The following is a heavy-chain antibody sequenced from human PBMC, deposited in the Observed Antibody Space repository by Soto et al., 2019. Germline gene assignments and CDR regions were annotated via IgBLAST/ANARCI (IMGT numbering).Heavy chain of an antibody. CDR1: GFTFSSYT. CDR2: IWHDGSNK. Sequence: QVQVVESGGGVVQPGRSLRLSCAASGFTFSSYTMYWVRQAPGKGLEGVAVIWHDGSNKYYVGSFNGRFTISRDNSKNTLYRQMNSLRAEDTAVYYCAREDLNYGHYCGMGVWGQGTTVTVSS. J-gene: IGHJ6*02. V-gene: IGHV3-33*01. CDR3: AREDLNYGHYCGMGV. D-gene: IGHD1-7*01.